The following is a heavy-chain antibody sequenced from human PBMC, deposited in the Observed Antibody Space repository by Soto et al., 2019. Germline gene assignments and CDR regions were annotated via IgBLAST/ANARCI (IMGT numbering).Heavy chain of an antibody. CDR1: GFTFSSYN. Sequence: GGSLRLSCAASGFTFSSYNMNWVRQAPGKGLEWVSSISSSRSYIYYAESLKGRFTISIDNAKNSLYVQMNGLRAEDSAVYYCATSGWSYDSSGHYYYYGLEVLGQGTMVAVSS. CDR2: ISSSRSYI. CDR3: ATSGWSYDSSGHYYYYGLEV. J-gene: IGHJ6*02. D-gene: IGHD3-22*01. V-gene: IGHV3-21*01.